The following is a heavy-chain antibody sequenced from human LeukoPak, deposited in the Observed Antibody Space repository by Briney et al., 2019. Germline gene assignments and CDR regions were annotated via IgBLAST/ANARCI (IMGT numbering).Heavy chain of an antibody. CDR2: IYPGDSDT. V-gene: IGHV5-51*01. Sequence: GESLKISCKGSGYSFSSYWIGWVRQMPGKGLEWMGIIYPGDSDTRYSPSFQGQVTISADKSISTAYLQWSSLKASDTAMYYCARQDYYGSGSLRPLDYYGMDVWGQGTTVTVSS. CDR1: GYSFSSYW. J-gene: IGHJ6*02. D-gene: IGHD3-10*01. CDR3: ARQDYYGSGSLRPLDYYGMDV.